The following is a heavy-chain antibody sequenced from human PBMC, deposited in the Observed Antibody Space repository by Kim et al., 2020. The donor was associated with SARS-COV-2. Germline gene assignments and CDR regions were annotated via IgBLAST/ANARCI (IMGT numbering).Heavy chain of an antibody. CDR2: ISSDGYDT. Sequence: GGSLRLSCSGSGFTFSIYAMHWVRQAPGKELQHVSVISSDGYDTYYADSVKGRFTISRDNSRDTLFLQMSSLRAEDTAVYYCVKDRGILGAFDIWGQGTMVTVSS. V-gene: IGHV3-64D*06. CDR3: VKDRGILGAFDI. CDR1: GFTFSIYA. J-gene: IGHJ3*02. D-gene: IGHD3-16*01.